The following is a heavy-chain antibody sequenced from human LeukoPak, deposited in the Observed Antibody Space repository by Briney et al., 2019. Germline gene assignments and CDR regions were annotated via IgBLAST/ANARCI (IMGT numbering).Heavy chain of an antibody. Sequence: GGSLRLSCAASGFTFSSYGMHWVRQAPGKGLEWVAVISYDGSNKYYADSVTGRFTISRDNSKNTLYLQMNSLRAEDTAVYYCAKGEDYYGSGSLSPPDYWGQGTLVTVSS. J-gene: IGHJ4*02. V-gene: IGHV3-30*18. CDR3: AKGEDYYGSGSLSPPDY. CDR2: ISYDGSNK. D-gene: IGHD3-10*01. CDR1: GFTFSSYG.